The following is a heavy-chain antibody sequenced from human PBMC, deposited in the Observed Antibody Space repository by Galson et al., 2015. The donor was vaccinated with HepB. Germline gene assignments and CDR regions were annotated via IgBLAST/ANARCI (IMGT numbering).Heavy chain of an antibody. CDR2: ISSSSSYI. CDR3: ARDRSSGLDAFDI. D-gene: IGHD6-19*01. V-gene: IGHV3-21*01. Sequence: SLRLSCAASGFTFSSYSMNWVRQAPGKGLEWVSSISSSSSYIYYADSVKGRFTISRDNAKNSLYLQVNSLRAEDTAVYYCARDRSSGLDAFDIWGQGTMVTVSS. J-gene: IGHJ3*02. CDR1: GFTFSSYS.